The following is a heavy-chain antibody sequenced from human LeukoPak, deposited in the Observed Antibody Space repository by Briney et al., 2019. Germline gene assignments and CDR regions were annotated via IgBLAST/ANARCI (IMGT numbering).Heavy chain of an antibody. CDR1: GFILSTYA. D-gene: IGHD1-26*01. Sequence: GGSLRLSCAASGFILSTYAMSWVRQAPGKALEWVSSISGNSFHIFYADSVKGRFTISRDNAYKSLYLQLNSLRAEDTAVYYCASGTIVGARGADNWGQGTLVTVSS. V-gene: IGHV3-21*01. CDR3: ASGTIVGARGADN. J-gene: IGHJ4*02. CDR2: ISGNSFHI.